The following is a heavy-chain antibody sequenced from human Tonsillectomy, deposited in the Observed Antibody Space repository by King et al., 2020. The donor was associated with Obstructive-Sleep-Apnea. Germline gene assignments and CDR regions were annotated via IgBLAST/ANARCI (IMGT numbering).Heavy chain of an antibody. J-gene: IGHJ5*02. V-gene: IGHV1-69*09. CDR2: IIPILGIA. D-gene: IGHD3-22*01. Sequence: QLVQSGAEVKKPGSSVKVSCKASGGTFSSYAISWVRQAPGQGLEWMGGIIPILGIANYAQKFQGRVTITADISTTTAYMELSSLRSEDTAVYYCARGHYYESSGYYFWFDPWGQGTLVTVSS. CDR3: ARGHYYESSGYYFWFDP. CDR1: GGTFSSYA.